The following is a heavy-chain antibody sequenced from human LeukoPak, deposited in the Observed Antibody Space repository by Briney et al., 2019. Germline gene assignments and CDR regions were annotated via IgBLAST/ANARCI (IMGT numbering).Heavy chain of an antibody. Sequence: PSQTLSLTCTVSGGSISSGSYYWSWIRQPAGKGLEWIGRIYTSGSTNYNPSLKSRVTISVDTSKNQFSLKLSSVTAADTAVYYCARSFIVATISWFDPWGQGTLVTVSS. D-gene: IGHD5-12*01. CDR3: ARSFIVATISWFDP. CDR1: GGSISSGSYY. J-gene: IGHJ5*02. CDR2: IYTSGST. V-gene: IGHV4-61*02.